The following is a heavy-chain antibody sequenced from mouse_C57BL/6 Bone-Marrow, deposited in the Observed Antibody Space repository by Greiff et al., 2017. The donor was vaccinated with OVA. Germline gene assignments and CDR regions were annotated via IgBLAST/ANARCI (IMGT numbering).Heavy chain of an antibody. Sequence: VQRQQSGAELVRPGASVTLSCKASGYTFTDYEMHWVKQTPVHGLEWIGAIDPETGGTAYNQKFKGKAILTEDKSTSTAYMELRSLTSEDSAVYYSTRWLRGPFAYWGQGTLVTVSA. CDR3: TRWLRGPFAY. J-gene: IGHJ3*01. D-gene: IGHD2-2*01. CDR1: GYTFTDYE. V-gene: IGHV1-15*01. CDR2: IDPETGGT.